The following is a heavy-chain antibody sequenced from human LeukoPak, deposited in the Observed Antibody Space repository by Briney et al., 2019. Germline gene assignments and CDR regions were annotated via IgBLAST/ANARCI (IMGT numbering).Heavy chain of an antibody. V-gene: IGHV4-31*03. CDR2: INYSGST. J-gene: IGHJ6*02. CDR1: GGSISSGGYY. CDR3: ARSMAVDYNGPFYYYYGMDV. Sequence: SEALSLTCTVSGGSISSGGYYWSWIRQHPGKGLEWIGYINYSGSTYYNPSLKSRVTISVDTSKNQFSLKLSSVTAADTAVYYCARSMAVDYNGPFYYYYGMDVWGQGTTVTVSS. D-gene: IGHD4-11*01.